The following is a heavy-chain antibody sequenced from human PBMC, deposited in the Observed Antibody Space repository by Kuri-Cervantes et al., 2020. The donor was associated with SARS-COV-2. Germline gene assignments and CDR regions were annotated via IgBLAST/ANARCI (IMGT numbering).Heavy chain of an antibody. V-gene: IGHV3-30-3*01. CDR2: ISNDGSNK. D-gene: IGHD2-2*01. CDR3: AKAGDIVVVPAAYFDY. Sequence: GGSLRLSCVGSGFTFNFYSLHWVRQAPGKGLEWVAVISNDGSNKYYTDSVQGRFTISRDNSKNTLYLQMNSLRAEDTAVYYCAKAGDIVVVPAAYFDYWGQGTLVTVSS. J-gene: IGHJ4*02. CDR1: GFTFNFYS.